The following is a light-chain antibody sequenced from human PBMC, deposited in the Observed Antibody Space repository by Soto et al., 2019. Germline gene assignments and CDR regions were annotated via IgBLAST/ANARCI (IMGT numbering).Light chain of an antibody. J-gene: IGKJ1*01. CDR3: QQYYTTPQT. CDR2: WAS. CDR1: QSILKSSNNKTY. Sequence: DIVMTQSPVSLAVSLGERATTNCKSSQSILKSSNNKTYLAWYQQKPGQPPQLLISWASTRESLVPDRFSDSESGTDFTLTISSLQADEVAVYDCQQYYTTPQTFGQGTKVPIK. V-gene: IGKV4-1*01.